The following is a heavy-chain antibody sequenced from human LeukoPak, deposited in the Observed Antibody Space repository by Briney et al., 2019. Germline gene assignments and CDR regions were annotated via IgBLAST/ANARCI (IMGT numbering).Heavy chain of an antibody. CDR1: GFTFSSYS. CDR2: IGSSSSYI. D-gene: IGHD1-1*01. J-gene: IGHJ5*02. Sequence: SGGSLRLSCAASGFTFSSYSMNWVRQAPGKGLEWVSSIGSSSSYIYYADSVKGRFTISRDNAKNSLYLQMNSLRAEDTAVYYCAREPSGTTEAWFDPWGQGTLVTVSS. V-gene: IGHV3-21*01. CDR3: AREPSGTTEAWFDP.